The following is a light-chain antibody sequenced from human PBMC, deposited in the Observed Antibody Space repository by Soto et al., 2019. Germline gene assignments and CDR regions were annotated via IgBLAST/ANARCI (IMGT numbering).Light chain of an antibody. CDR1: QYIHNY. Sequence: DIQMPQSPSTLSASVGDRVTITCRASQYIHNYLAWYQQKPGEAPKLLIYEAANLESGVPARFSGSGTGTEFTLTISSLQPDDFATYYGQQSNNYPWTFGQGTRGEI. CDR2: EAA. V-gene: IGKV1-5*03. J-gene: IGKJ1*01. CDR3: QQSNNYPWT.